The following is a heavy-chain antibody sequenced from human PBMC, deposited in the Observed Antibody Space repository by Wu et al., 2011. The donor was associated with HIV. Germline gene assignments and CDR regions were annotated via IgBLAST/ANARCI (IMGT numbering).Heavy chain of an antibody. CDR3: ARGSALAASAGPTPGCDWFDP. D-gene: IGHD6-13*01. V-gene: IGHV1-2*02. CDR2: ISADNGDT. J-gene: IGHJ5*02. Sequence: QVQLVQSGAEVKKPGSSVKVSCKASGDTFTSYYMHWVRQAPGQGLEWMGWISADNGDTNYAQKFQGRVTMTRDTSISTAYMELSRLRSDDTAVYYCARGSALAASAGPTPGCDWFDPWGQGTLVTVSS. CDR1: GDTFTSYY.